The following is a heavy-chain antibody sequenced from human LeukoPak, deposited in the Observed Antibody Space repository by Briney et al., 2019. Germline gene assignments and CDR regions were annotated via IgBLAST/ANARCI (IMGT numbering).Heavy chain of an antibody. CDR3: ARGVTQ. J-gene: IGHJ4*02. V-gene: IGHV4-59*01. Sequence: SETLSLTCTVSGGSIDDYYWSWIRQPPGKGLEWIGYIYYTGSTSYNPSLQSRLTISIDTSKTQFSLRPTSVTAADTAVYFCARGVTQWGQGTLVTVSS. CDR2: IYYTGST. CDR1: GGSIDDYY. D-gene: IGHD2-21*02.